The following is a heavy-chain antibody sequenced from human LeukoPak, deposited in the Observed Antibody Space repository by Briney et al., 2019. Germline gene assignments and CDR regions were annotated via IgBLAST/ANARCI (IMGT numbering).Heavy chain of an antibody. D-gene: IGHD2-15*01. V-gene: IGHV1-8*01. Sequence: ASVKVSCKASGYTFTSYDINWVRQATGQWLEWMGWMSPNSGNTGYAQKFQGRVTMTRNTSISTAYMELSSLRSEDTAVYYCARAPIARYCSGGSCYRNWFDPWGQGTLVTVSS. CDR3: ARAPIARYCSGGSCYRNWFDP. J-gene: IGHJ5*02. CDR2: MSPNSGNT. CDR1: GYTFTSYD.